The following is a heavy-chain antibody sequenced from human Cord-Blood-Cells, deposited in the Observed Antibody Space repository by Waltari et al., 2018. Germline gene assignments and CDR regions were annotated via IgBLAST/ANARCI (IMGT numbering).Heavy chain of an antibody. D-gene: IGHD6-19*01. V-gene: IGHV3-74*01. CDR3: ARDMSSGYYYGMDV. CDR2: INSDGSST. J-gene: IGHJ6*02. Sequence: EVQLVESGGGLVQPGGSLRLSCAASGFLFSSYWMHWVRQAPGKGLVWVSRINSDGSSTSYADSVKGRFTISRDNAKNTLYLQMNSLRAEDTAVYYCARDMSSGYYYGMDVWGQGTTVTVSS. CDR1: GFLFSSYW.